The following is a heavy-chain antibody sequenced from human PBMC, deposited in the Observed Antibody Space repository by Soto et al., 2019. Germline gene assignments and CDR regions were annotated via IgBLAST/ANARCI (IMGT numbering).Heavy chain of an antibody. D-gene: IGHD2-8*01. V-gene: IGHV4-39*01. J-gene: IGHJ4*02. CDR2: IYYSGST. CDR3: ARLSIVIMVYAWDY. Sequence: PSETLSLTCTVSGGSISSSSYYWGWIRQPPGKGLEWIGSIYYSGSTYYNPSLKSRVTISVDTSKNQFSLKLSSVTAADTAVYYCARLSIVIMVYAWDYLGRGTLLTVCS. CDR1: GGSISSSSYY.